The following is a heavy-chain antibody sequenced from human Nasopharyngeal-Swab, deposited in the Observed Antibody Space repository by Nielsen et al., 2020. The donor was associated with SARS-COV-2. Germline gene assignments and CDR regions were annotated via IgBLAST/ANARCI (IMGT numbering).Heavy chain of an antibody. CDR3: ARVSRITRIVGPNGVYY. D-gene: IGHD3-22*01. Sequence: ASVKVSCKASGYTFTSYGISWVRQAPGQGLEWMGWISAYNGNTSYAQKLQGRVTMTTDTSTSTAYMELRSLRSDDTAVYYCARVSRITRIVGPNGVYYWGQGTLVTVSS. J-gene: IGHJ4*02. V-gene: IGHV1-18*01. CDR2: ISAYNGNT. CDR1: GYTFTSYG.